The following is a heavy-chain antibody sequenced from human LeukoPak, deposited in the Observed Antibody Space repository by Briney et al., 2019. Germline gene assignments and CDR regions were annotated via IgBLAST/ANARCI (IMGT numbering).Heavy chain of an antibody. V-gene: IGHV1-8*01. CDR2: MNPNNGNT. J-gene: IGHJ3*01. CDR1: GYTCTSFD. D-gene: IGHD3-22*01. CDR3: ARARITMMAFDV. Sequence: ASVKVSCKAPGYTCTSFDINWVRQATGQGLEWMGWMNPNNGNTGFVQKFQGRVTMTRNTSISTAYMELSSLRSDDTAVYYCARARITMMAFDVWGQGTVVTVSS.